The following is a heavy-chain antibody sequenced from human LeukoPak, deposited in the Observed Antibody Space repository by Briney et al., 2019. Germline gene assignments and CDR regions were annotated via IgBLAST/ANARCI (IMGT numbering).Heavy chain of an antibody. CDR3: ARDRGSSWYFDY. CDR2: INPSTGDT. V-gene: IGHV1-2*02. CDR1: GYTFTSYG. D-gene: IGHD6-13*01. J-gene: IGHJ4*02. Sequence: ASVKVSCKASGYTFTSYGITWVRQAPGQGLEWMGWINPSTGDTNYAQKFQGRVAMTRDTSITTAYMEMTRLTSDDTAVYYCARDRGSSWYFDYWGQGTLVTVSS.